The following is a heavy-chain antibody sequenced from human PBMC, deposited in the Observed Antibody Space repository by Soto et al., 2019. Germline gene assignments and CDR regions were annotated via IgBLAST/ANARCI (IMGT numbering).Heavy chain of an antibody. J-gene: IGHJ6*03. V-gene: IGHV4-34*01. CDR2: INHSGST. D-gene: IGHD2-15*01. CDR1: GGSLSGYY. CDR3: ARVLPVVAATWGTYYYYYMDV. Sequence: QVQLQQWGAGLLKPSETLSLTCAVYGGSLSGYYWSWIRQPPGKGLEWIGEINHSGSTNYNPSLKSRVTISVDTSKNQFSLKLSSVTAADTAVYYCARVLPVVAATWGTYYYYYMDVWGKGTTVTVSS.